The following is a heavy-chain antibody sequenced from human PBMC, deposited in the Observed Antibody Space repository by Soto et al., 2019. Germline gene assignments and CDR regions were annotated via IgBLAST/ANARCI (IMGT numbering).Heavy chain of an antibody. CDR2: IYHSGST. V-gene: IGHV4-4*02. J-gene: IGHJ6*02. D-gene: IGHD3-10*01. CDR1: GASINSSNW. Sequence: QVQLQESGPGLVKPSGTLSLTCAVSGASINSSNWWSWVRQPPGKGLEWIGEIYHSGSTNYNPSLMSRLPISVDRSKNQLSLKLRSVTAADTAVHYCTRDMIYGSERSCYSYAMDVWGRGTTVTVSS. CDR3: TRDMIYGSERSCYSYAMDV.